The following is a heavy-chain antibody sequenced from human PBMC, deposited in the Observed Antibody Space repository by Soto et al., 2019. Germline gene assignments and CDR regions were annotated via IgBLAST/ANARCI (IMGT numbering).Heavy chain of an antibody. CDR2: INHSGST. D-gene: IGHD6-13*01. Sequence: SETLSLTCAVYGGSFSGYYWRWIRQPPGKGLEWIGEINHSGSTNYNPSLKSRVTISVDTSKNQFSLKLSSVTAADTAVYYCARGYSSSWYGDYYYYGMDVWGQGTTVTVSS. CDR3: ARGYSSSWYGDYYYYGMDV. CDR1: GGSFSGYY. J-gene: IGHJ6*02. V-gene: IGHV4-34*01.